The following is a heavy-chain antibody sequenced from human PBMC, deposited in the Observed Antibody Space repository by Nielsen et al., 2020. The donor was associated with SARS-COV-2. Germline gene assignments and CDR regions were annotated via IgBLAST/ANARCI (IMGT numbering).Heavy chain of an antibody. V-gene: IGHV1-69*04. D-gene: IGHD3-3*01. Sequence: SVKVSCKASGGTFSSYAISWVRQAPGQGLEWMGRIIPILGIANYAQKFQGRVTITADKSTSTAYMELSSLRSEDTAVYYCASHYDLAGMDVWGQGTTVTVSS. CDR3: ASHYDLAGMDV. CDR2: IIPILGIA. J-gene: IGHJ6*02. CDR1: GGTFSSYA.